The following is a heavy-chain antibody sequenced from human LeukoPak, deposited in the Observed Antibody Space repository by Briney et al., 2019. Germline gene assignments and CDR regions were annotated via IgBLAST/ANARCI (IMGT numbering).Heavy chain of an antibody. Sequence: GGSLRLSCAASGFTFCSYWMSWARQAPGKGLEWVANIKQDGSAKYYVDSVKGRFTISRDNAKNSLYLQMNSLRAEDTAVYYCAGANDYGDYWDYWGQGTLVTVSS. CDR1: GFTFCSYW. J-gene: IGHJ4*02. CDR2: IKQDGSAK. CDR3: AGANDYGDYWDY. D-gene: IGHD4-17*01. V-gene: IGHV3-7*03.